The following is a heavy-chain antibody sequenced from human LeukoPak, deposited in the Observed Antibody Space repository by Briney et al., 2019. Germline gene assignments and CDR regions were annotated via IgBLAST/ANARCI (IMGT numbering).Heavy chain of an antibody. V-gene: IGHV1-69*05. D-gene: IGHD5-12*01. CDR3: AVGTVATILPLTQFDY. J-gene: IGHJ4*02. CDR2: IIPIFGTA. CDR1: GGTFSSYA. Sequence: GASVKVSCKASGGTFSSYAISWVRQAPGQGLEWMGGIIPIFGTANYAQKFQGRVTITTDESTSTAYMELSSLRSEDTAVYYCAVGTVATILPLTQFDYWGQGTLVTVSS.